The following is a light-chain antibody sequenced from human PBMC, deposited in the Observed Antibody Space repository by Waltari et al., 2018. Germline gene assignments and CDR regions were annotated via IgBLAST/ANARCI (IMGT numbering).Light chain of an antibody. CDR3: QVWDTSSNVGV. CDR2: DDR. Sequence: SYVLTQPPSVSVAPGKTAQITCGGNNIETKTVHWYQQKPGQAPVLVMFDDRDRPSGIPERCSGSNSGDTATLTISGVEAGDEADYYCQVWDTSSNVGVFGSGTQVTVL. V-gene: IGLV3-21*03. CDR1: NIETKT. J-gene: IGLJ1*01.